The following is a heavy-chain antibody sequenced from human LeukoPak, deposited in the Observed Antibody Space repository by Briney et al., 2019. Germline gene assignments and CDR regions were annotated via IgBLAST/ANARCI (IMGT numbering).Heavy chain of an antibody. CDR2: ISGSGGST. CDR1: EVTCSNA. D-gene: IGHD2-2*01. CDR3: AREAYCSSTTCPDAFDI. Sequence: TGGSLRLSCAPSEVTCSNAWMSWLRQAPGKGLEWVSAISGSGGSTYYADSVKGRFTTSRDNSKNRLYLQMNTLRVEDTAVYDCAREAYCSSTTCPDAFDIWGQGTMVTVSS. V-gene: IGHV3-23*01. J-gene: IGHJ3*02.